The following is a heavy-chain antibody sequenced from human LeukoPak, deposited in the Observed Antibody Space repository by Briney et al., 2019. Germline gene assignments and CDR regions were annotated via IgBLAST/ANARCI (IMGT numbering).Heavy chain of an antibody. Sequence: GGSLRLSCAASGFTFSSYAMSWVRQAPGKGLEWVSAIRESGGSTHYADSVKGRFTISRDNSKSTLYLQMNSLRAEDTAVYYCAKTKPYGTTWFGGIDWGQGALVTVSS. CDR1: GFTFSSYA. CDR2: IRESGGST. V-gene: IGHV3-23*01. J-gene: IGHJ4*02. D-gene: IGHD3-10*01. CDR3: AKTKPYGTTWFGGID.